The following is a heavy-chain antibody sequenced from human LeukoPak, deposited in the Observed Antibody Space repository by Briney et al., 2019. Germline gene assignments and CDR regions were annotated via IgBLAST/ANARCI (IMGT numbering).Heavy chain of an antibody. CDR1: GFTFSNCA. D-gene: IGHD6-19*01. Sequence: GGSLRLSCAASGFTFSNCAMNWVRQAPGKGLEWVSAISDSASSTYYADSVMGRFTISTDNSKNTLFLQMNSLRAEDTAVYYCARDPSGNLYFDYWGQGALVTVSS. CDR3: ARDPSGNLYFDY. CDR2: ISDSASST. J-gene: IGHJ4*02. V-gene: IGHV3-23*01.